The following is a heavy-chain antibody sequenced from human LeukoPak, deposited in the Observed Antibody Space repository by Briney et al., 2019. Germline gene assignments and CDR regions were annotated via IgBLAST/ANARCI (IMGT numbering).Heavy chain of an antibody. CDR2: IIPIFGTA. J-gene: IGHJ4*02. CDR1: GGTFSSYA. V-gene: IGHV1-69*01. D-gene: IGHD6-19*01. CDR3: ARDLSSSGWSPFDY. Sequence: ASVKVTCKASGGTFSSYAISWVRQAPGQGLEWMGGIIPIFGTANYAQKLQGRVTITADESTSTAYMELSSLRSEDTAVYYCARDLSSSGWSPFDYWGQGTLVTVSS.